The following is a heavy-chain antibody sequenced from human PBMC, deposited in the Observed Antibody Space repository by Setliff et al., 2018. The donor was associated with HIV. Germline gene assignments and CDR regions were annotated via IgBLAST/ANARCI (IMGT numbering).Heavy chain of an antibody. J-gene: IGHJ4*02. CDR2: MYYSGSG. Sequence: KPSETLSLTCTVSGVSVSSGGYYWSWVRQLPGKGLEWIGYMYYSGSGYYNPSLQNRVTVSVDAPKNQFSLKLSSLTAADTAVYYCARGESGYSSSWYPLPFDYWGQGTLVTVSS. V-gene: IGHV4-31*03. CDR3: ARGESGYSSSWYPLPFDY. CDR1: GVSVSSGGYY. D-gene: IGHD6-13*01.